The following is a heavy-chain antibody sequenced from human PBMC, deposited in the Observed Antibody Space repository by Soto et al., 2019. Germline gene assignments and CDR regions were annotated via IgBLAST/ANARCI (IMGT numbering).Heavy chain of an antibody. V-gene: IGHV1-3*05. CDR3: ARSIVVVTALDY. CDR2: INAGNGNT. CDR1: GYTFTSYA. J-gene: IGHJ4*02. D-gene: IGHD2-21*02. Sequence: QVQLVQSGAEEKKPGASVKVSCKASGYTFTSYAMHWVRQAPGQRLEWMGWINAGNGNTKYSQKFQGRGTITRDTCASTAYMELSSLRSEDTAVYYCARSIVVVTALDYWGQGTLVTVSS.